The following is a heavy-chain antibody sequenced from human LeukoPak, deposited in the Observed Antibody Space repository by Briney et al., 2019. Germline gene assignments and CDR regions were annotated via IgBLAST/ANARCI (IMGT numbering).Heavy chain of an antibody. V-gene: IGHV3-64D*06. D-gene: IGHD3-9*01. Sequence: GGSLRLSCSLSGFTFTIYAMHWVRQAPGRGLEYVSAISSTVGSTYYADSVKGRFTISRDNSKNTLYLQMSSLRAEDTAVYYCVKGTDSRYYDILTGYPFDYWGQGTLVTVSS. CDR1: GFTFTIYA. CDR3: VKGTDSRYYDILTGYPFDY. CDR2: ISSTVGST. J-gene: IGHJ4*02.